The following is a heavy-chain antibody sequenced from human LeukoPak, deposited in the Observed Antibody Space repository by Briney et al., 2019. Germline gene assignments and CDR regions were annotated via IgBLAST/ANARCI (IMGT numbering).Heavy chain of an antibody. J-gene: IGHJ4*02. V-gene: IGHV3-23*01. Sequence: GSLRLSFAASGFTFRSYSLKLVRQAPGKGLGWVSAISGSGGSTYYADSVKGRFTISRDNSKNTLYLQMNSLRAEDTAVYYCAKAYMEWLRFVPFDYWGQGTLVTVSS. CDR2: ISGSGGST. D-gene: IGHD5-12*01. CDR1: GFTFRSYS. CDR3: AKAYMEWLRFVPFDY.